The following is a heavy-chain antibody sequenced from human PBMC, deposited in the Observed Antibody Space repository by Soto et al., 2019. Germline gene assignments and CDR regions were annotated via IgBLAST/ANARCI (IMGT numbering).Heavy chain of an antibody. CDR2: INPGNGNT. V-gene: IGHV1-3*01. Sequence: ASVKVSSKASGYTFTSYAMHLVRQAPAQRLEGMGWINPGNGNTKYSQKFQGRVPITRDTSASTASMELSSLRSEETAVYYCAKVFSETGGYSHDAFDIWGQGTMVTVSS. D-gene: IGHD2-8*02. CDR1: GYTFTSYA. CDR3: AKVFSETGGYSHDAFDI. J-gene: IGHJ3*02.